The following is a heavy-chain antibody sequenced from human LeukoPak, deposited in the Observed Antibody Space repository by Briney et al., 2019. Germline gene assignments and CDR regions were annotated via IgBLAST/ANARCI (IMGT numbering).Heavy chain of an antibody. CDR3: ATDRGWRTSGYYLYYFEY. V-gene: IGHV3-7*04. CDR1: GFIFTNYF. Sequence: GGSLRLSCAASGFIFTNYFMSWVRQAPGKGLEWVASIRHDGSEKYYVDSVRGRFTISRDNTKNSLYLQMSSLRAEDTAVYYCATDRGWRTSGYYLYYFEYWGQGTLVTFSS. D-gene: IGHD3-3*01. CDR2: IRHDGSEK. J-gene: IGHJ4*02.